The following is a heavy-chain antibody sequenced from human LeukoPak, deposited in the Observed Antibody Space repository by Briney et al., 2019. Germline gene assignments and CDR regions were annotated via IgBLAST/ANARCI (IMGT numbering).Heavy chain of an antibody. J-gene: IGHJ6*03. CDR1: GYTFTGYY. D-gene: IGHD3-10*01. Sequence: ASVKVSCKASGYTFTGYYMHWVRQAPGQGLEWMGSRNPNSGNTGYAQKFQGRVTMTRNTSISTAYMELSSLRSEDTAVYYCARESYGSGSYYGSPFYYYYYYMDVWGKGTTVTISS. V-gene: IGHV1-8*02. CDR3: ARESYGSGSYYGSPFYYYYYYMDV. CDR2: RNPNSGNT.